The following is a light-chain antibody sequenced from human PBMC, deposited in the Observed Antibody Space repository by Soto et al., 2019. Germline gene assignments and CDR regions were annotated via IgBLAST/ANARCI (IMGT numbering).Light chain of an antibody. J-gene: IGKJ4*01. CDR1: QSVSSNY. CDR2: GAS. Sequence: EIVLTQSPGTLSLSPGERATLSCRASQSVSSNYLAWYQQKRGQAPRLLIFGASSRAAGIPDRFSGSGSGTDFTLTVSSLEPEDFAVYYCQQYSNSPLTFGEGTKVDIK. CDR3: QQYSNSPLT. V-gene: IGKV3-20*01.